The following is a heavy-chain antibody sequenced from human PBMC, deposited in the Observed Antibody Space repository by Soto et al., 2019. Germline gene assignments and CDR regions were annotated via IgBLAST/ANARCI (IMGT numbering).Heavy chain of an antibody. CDR2: IKRKADGGTT. CDR3: TERGPQRESRSSYFCGMDF. D-gene: IGHD1-1*01. CDR1: GFTFSNDW. Sequence: EVQLVESGGGLVKPGGSLRLSCAVSGFTFSNDWMSWVRQTPGKGLEWIGRIKRKADGGTTDYAAHGKGKFTISSDDSKNTLYLQMYSLKTGDTAVYYCTERGPQRESRSSYFCGMDFWGQGTTVTVSS. J-gene: IGHJ6*02. V-gene: IGHV3-15*01.